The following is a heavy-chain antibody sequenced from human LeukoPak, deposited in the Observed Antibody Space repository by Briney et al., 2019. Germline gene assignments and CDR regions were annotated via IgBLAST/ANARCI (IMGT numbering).Heavy chain of an antibody. CDR2: ITGSYDAT. CDR1: GFTFSSYA. CDR3: AKGPRVNSGYHPDY. V-gene: IGHV3-23*01. D-gene: IGHD3-22*01. J-gene: IGHJ4*02. Sequence: GGSLRLSCAASGFTFSSYAMTWVRQAPGKGLEWVSTITGSYDATFYAGSVEGRLTISRDYSRNTVYLQLNSLRAEGSAMYYCAKGPRVNSGYHPDYWGQGTLVTVSS.